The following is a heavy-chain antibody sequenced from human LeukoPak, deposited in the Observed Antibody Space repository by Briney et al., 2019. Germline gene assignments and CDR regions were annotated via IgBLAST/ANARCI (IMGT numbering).Heavy chain of an antibody. Sequence: GESLKISCKGSGYSFTSYWVGWVRQMPGKGLEWMGIIYPGDSDTRYSPSFQGQVTISADKSISTAYLQWSSLKASDTAMYYCARQVAYCGGDCYSYPDYWGQGTLVTVSS. CDR2: IYPGDSDT. CDR3: ARQVAYCGGDCYSYPDY. CDR1: GYSFTSYW. J-gene: IGHJ4*02. D-gene: IGHD2-21*02. V-gene: IGHV5-51*01.